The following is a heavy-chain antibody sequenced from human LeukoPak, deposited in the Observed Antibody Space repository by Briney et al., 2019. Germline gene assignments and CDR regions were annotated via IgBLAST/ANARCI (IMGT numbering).Heavy chain of an antibody. CDR2: INPNTGGT. CDR1: GYTFTGYY. V-gene: IGHV1-2*02. D-gene: IGHD2/OR15-2a*01. Sequence: PAASVKVSCKASGYTFTGYYIHWVRQAPGQGLEWMGWINPNTGGTNYAQNFPGRVTLTRDTSISTAYMELSGLRSDDTAVYYCARAGSIPYFDYWGQGTLFTVSS. J-gene: IGHJ4*02. CDR3: ARAGSIPYFDY.